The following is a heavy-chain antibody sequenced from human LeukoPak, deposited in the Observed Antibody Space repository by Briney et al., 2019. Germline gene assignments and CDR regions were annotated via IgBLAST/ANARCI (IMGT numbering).Heavy chain of an antibody. J-gene: IGHJ5*02. CDR1: GYTFTSYY. CDR2: INPSGGST. V-gene: IGHV1-46*01. Sequence: GASVKVSCKASGYTFTSYYMHWVRQAPGQGLEWMGIINPSGGSTSYAQKFQGRVTMTRDMSTSTVYMELSSLRSEDTAVYYCARGTGYSSSWYETGQTPFDPWGQGTLVTVSS. D-gene: IGHD6-13*01. CDR3: ARGTGYSSSWYETGQTPFDP.